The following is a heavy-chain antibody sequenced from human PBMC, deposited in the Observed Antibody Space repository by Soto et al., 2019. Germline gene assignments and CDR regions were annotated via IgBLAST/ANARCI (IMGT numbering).Heavy chain of an antibody. CDR2: IIPILGIA. Sequence: QVQLVQSGAEVKKPGSSVKVSCTASGGTFSSYTISWVRQAPGQGLEWMGRIIPILGIANYAQKFQGRVTITAYKSTSTAYMELSSLRSEDTAVYYCARVYGSGSYYYYYYYGMDVWGQGTTVTVSS. CDR3: ARVYGSGSYYYYYYYGMDV. V-gene: IGHV1-69*02. D-gene: IGHD3-10*01. CDR1: GGTFSSYT. J-gene: IGHJ6*02.